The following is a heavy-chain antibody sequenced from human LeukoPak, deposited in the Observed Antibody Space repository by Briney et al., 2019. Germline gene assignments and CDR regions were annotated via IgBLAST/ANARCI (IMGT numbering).Heavy chain of an antibody. J-gene: IGHJ1*01. CDR1: GFTFSSYS. Sequence: GGSLRLSYAASGFTFSSYSMNWVRQAPGKGLEWVSSISSSSSYIYYADSVKGRFTISRDNAKNSLYLQMNRLRAEDAAVNYCAIQVRSSSSHGGEGTVVTVHS. CDR3: AIQVRSSSSH. V-gene: IGHV3-21*01. CDR2: ISSSSSYI. D-gene: IGHD6-6*01.